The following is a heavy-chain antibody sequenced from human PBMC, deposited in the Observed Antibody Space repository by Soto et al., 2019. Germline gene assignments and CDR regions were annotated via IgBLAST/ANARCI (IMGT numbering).Heavy chain of an antibody. CDR2: IKQDGSEK. CDR3: ARDSPPTYYDFWSGRERTDSFDY. Sequence: EVQLVESGGGLVQPGGSLRLSCAASGFTFSSYWMSWVRQAPGKGLEWVANIKQDGSEKYYVDSVKGRFTISRDNAKNSLYLQMNSLRAEDTTVYYCARDSPPTYYDFWSGRERTDSFDYWGQGTLVTVSS. V-gene: IGHV3-7*01. J-gene: IGHJ4*02. D-gene: IGHD3-3*01. CDR1: GFTFSSYW.